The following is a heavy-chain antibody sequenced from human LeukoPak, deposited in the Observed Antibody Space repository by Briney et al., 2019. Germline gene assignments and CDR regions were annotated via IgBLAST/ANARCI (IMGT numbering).Heavy chain of an antibody. CDR3: AKDGRKVESSSSGPRGELYFDY. V-gene: IGHV3-23*01. J-gene: IGHJ4*02. CDR1: GFTFSSYA. Sequence: GGSLRLSCAASGFTFSSYAMSWVRQAPGKGLEWVSAISGSGGSTYYADSVKGRFTISRDNSKNTLYLQMNSLRAEDTAVYYCAKDGRKVESSSSGPRGELYFDYWGQGTLVTVSS. D-gene: IGHD6-13*01. CDR2: ISGSGGST.